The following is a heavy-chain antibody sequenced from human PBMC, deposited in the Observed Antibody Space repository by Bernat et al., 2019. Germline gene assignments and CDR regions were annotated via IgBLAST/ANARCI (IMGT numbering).Heavy chain of an antibody. CDR2: ISYDGSNK. V-gene: IGHV3-30*18. J-gene: IGHJ4*02. D-gene: IGHD2-2*01. Sequence: QVQLVESGGGVVQPGRSLRLSCAASGFTFSSYGMHWVRQAPGKGLEWVAVISYDGSNKYYADSVKGRFTISRDNSKNTLYLQMNSLRAEDTAVYYCAKASKTKGYCGSTSCRDYFDDWGQGTLDTVSS. CDR1: GFTFSSYG. CDR3: AKASKTKGYCGSTSCRDYFDD.